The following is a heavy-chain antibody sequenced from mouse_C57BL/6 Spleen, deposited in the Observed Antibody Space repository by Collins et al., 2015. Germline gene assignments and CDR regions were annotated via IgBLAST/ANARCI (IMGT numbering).Heavy chain of an antibody. CDR3: ARGYYGPYYYAMDY. Sequence: QVQLQQSGAELVRPGTSVKVSCKASGYAFTNYLIEWVKQRPGQGLEWIGVINPGSGGTNCNEKFKGKATLTADKSSSTAYMQLSSLTSDDSAVYFCARGYYGPYYYAMDYWGQGTSVTVSS. D-gene: IGHD2-1*01. V-gene: IGHV1-54*01. J-gene: IGHJ4*01. CDR1: GYAFTNYL. CDR2: INPGSGGT.